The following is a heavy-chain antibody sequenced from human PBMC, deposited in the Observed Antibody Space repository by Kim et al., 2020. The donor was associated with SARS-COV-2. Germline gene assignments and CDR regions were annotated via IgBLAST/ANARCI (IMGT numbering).Heavy chain of an antibody. D-gene: IGHD3-10*01. J-gene: IGHJ6*02. CDR3: AKGYGPGTYLYHYTMDV. CDR2: INDYGDST. Sequence: GGSLRLSCAASAFTFTNYALTWVRQAPGKGLEWVSGINDYGDSTYYADSVKGRFTISRDNSKNTLYLQMNSLRAEDTAVYYCAKGYGPGTYLYHYTMDVWGQGTTVTVSS. V-gene: IGHV3-23*01. CDR1: AFTFTNYA.